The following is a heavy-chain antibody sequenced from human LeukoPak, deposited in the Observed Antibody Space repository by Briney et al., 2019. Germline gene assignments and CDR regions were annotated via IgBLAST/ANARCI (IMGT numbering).Heavy chain of an antibody. CDR1: GFTFSSYA. CDR3: ARGRAPNYYDSSGYSSFDY. J-gene: IGHJ4*02. D-gene: IGHD3-22*01. CDR2: ISGSGGST. Sequence: GGSLRLSCAASGFTFSSYAMSWVRQAPGKGLEWVSAISGSGGSTSYAQKFQGRVTMTRDTSTSTVYMELSSLRSEDTAVYYCARGRAPNYYDSSGYSSFDYWGQGTLVTVSS. V-gene: IGHV3-23*01.